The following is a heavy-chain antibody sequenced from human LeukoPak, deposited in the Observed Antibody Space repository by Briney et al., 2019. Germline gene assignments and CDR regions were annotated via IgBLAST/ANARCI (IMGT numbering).Heavy chain of an antibody. CDR3: ARPGRRGYCSGGSCPMDV. J-gene: IGHJ6*03. D-gene: IGHD2-15*01. CDR1: GDSISSSSYY. V-gene: IGHV4-39*01. Sequence: SETLSLTCTVSGDSISSSSYYWGWIRQPPGKGLEWIGSIYYSGSTYYNPSLKSRVTVSVDTSKNQFSLKLSSVTAADTAVYYSARPGRRGYCSGGSCPMDVSGKGTTVTVSS. CDR2: IYYSGST.